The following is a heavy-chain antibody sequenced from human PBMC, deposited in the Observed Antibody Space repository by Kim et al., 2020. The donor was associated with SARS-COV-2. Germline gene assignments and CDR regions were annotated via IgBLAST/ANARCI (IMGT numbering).Heavy chain of an antibody. J-gene: IGHJ4*02. Sequence: GGSLRLSCEASGFSFSNSWMSWVRQAPGKGLEWLANINVDGSTRNYVDSVKGRFIISRDNAKSSLYLQVDSLRAEDTAVYYCARDFGQGAGDFWGQGTLV. D-gene: IGHD3-16*01. CDR3: ARDFGQGAGDF. V-gene: IGHV3-7*01. CDR2: INVDGSTR. CDR1: GFSFSNSW.